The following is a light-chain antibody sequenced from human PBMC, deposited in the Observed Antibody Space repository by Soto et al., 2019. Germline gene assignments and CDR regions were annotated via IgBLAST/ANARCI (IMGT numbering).Light chain of an antibody. Sequence: QSALTQPPSVSAAPGQKVTISCSGSSSNIGNNYVSWYQQLPGTAPKLLIYDNNKRPSGIPDRFSGSKSGTSATLGITGLQAGDEADYYCGPGDSSLRANWVFGGGTKVTVL. CDR2: DNN. J-gene: IGLJ3*02. CDR1: SSNIGNNY. CDR3: GPGDSSLRANWV. V-gene: IGLV1-51*01.